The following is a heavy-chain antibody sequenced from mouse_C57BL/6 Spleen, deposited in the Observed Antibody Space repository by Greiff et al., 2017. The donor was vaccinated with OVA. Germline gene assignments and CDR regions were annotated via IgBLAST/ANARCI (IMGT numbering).Heavy chain of an antibody. CDR2: ISSGSSTI. CDR3: ARGGKNDAMDY. V-gene: IGHV5-17*01. Sequence: EVNVVESGGGLVKPGGSLKLSCAASGFTFSDYGMHWVRQAPEKGLEWVAYISSGSSTIYYADTVKGRFTISRDNAKNTLFLQMTSLRSEDTAMYYCARGGKNDAMDYWGQGTSVTVSS. CDR1: GFTFSDYG. J-gene: IGHJ4*01. D-gene: IGHD2-12*01.